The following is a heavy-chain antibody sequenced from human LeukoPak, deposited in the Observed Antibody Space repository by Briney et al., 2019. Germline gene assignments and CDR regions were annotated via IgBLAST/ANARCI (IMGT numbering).Heavy chain of an antibody. J-gene: IGHJ4*02. V-gene: IGHV4-34*01. Sequence: SSETLSLTCAVYGGSFSGYYWSWIRQAPGKGLEWMGEINHSGSTNYNPSLKSRVTISVDTPKHQCSLKLSSVTAADTAVYYCARGGGYYDFWSGYYTGAYFDYWGQGTLVTVSS. CDR2: INHSGST. CDR3: ARGGGYYDFWSGYYTGAYFDY. CDR1: GGSFSGYY. D-gene: IGHD3-3*01.